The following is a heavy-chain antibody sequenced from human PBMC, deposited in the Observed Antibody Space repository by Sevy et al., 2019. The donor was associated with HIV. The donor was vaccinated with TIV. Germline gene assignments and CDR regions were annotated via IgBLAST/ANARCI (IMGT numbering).Heavy chain of an antibody. CDR1: GYTFTGYY. CDR3: ARGGSSGPNGAFDI. V-gene: IGHV1-2*04. D-gene: IGHD3-22*01. Sequence: ASVTVSCKASGYTFTGYYMHWVRQAPGQGLEWMGWINPNSGGTNYAQKFQGWVTMTRDTSISTAYMELSRLRSDDTAVYYCARGGSSGPNGAFDIWGQGTMVTVSS. J-gene: IGHJ3*02. CDR2: INPNSGGT.